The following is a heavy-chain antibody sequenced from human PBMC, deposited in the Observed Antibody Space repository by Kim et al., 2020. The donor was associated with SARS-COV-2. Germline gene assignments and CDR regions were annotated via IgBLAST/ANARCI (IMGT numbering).Heavy chain of an antibody. Sequence: GGSLRLSCAASGFTFNTYGMHWVRQAPGKGLEWVAVISYDGSNKYYADSVKGRFTISRDNSKNTLYLQMNSPRIEDTAVYYCAKSFSGSYFGYDYWGQGTLVTVSS. J-gene: IGHJ4*02. CDR1: GFTFNTYG. V-gene: IGHV3-30*18. CDR3: AKSFSGSYFGYDY. CDR2: ISYDGSNK. D-gene: IGHD1-26*01.